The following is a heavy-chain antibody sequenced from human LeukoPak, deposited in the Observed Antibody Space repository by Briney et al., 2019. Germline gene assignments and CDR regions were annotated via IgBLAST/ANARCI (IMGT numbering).Heavy chain of an antibody. CDR2: ISSNGGST. Sequence: GGSLRLSCAASGFTFSSYAMHWVRQAPGKGLEYVSAISSNGGSTYYANSVKGRFTISRDNSKNTLYLQMNSLRAEDTAVYYCARDSHRYYYDSSGYQLDYWGQGTLVTVSS. J-gene: IGHJ4*02. CDR1: GFTFSSYA. CDR3: ARDSHRYYYDSSGYQLDY. V-gene: IGHV3-64*01. D-gene: IGHD3-22*01.